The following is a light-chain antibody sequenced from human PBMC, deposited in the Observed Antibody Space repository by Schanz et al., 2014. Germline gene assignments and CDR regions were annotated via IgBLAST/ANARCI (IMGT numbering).Light chain of an antibody. CDR1: SSDVGGYNF. Sequence: QSALTQPPSASGSPGQSVTISCTGTSSDVGGYNFVSWYQQHPGKAPKLMIYEVSNRPSGVPDRFSASKSGNTASLTISGLQAEDEADYYCSSYSSSSTLGVFGGGIKLTVL. CDR2: EVS. J-gene: IGLJ3*02. CDR3: SSYSSSSTLGV. V-gene: IGLV2-8*01.